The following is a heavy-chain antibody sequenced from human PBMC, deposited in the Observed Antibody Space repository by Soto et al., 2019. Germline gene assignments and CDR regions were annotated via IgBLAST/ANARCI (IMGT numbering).Heavy chain of an antibody. CDR3: ARDSRAGTYYDFWSARRDALQN. D-gene: IGHD3-3*01. V-gene: IGHV1-18*04. Sequence: ASVKVSCKASGYTFTSYGISWVRQAPGQGLEWMGWISAYNGNTNYAQKLQGRVTMTTXXXXXXTXIXLXXXXSDDTAQYYCARDSRAGTYYDFWSARRDALQNWG. CDR1: GYTFTSYG. J-gene: IGHJ3*02. CDR2: ISAYNGNT.